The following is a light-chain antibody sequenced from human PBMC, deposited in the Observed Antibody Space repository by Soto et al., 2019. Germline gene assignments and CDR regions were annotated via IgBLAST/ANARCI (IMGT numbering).Light chain of an antibody. CDR1: QTISSW. Sequence: DRNMPQSPSTLSRSVGDRVTITCRASQTISSWLAWYQQKPGKAPKLLIYKASTLKSGVPSRFSGSGSGTEFTLTISSLQPDDFATYYCQHYNSYSEAFGQGTKVDIK. V-gene: IGKV1-5*03. CDR2: KAS. CDR3: QHYNSYSEA. J-gene: IGKJ1*01.